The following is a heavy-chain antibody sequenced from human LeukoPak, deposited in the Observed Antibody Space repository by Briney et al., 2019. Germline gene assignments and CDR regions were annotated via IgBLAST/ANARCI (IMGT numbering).Heavy chain of an antibody. Sequence: SETLSLTCAVYGGSLSGYYWSWIRQPPGKGLEWIGEISHSGGTNYNPSLKSRVTISADSPRSHFSLRLSSETAADTAVYYCARNGMSGFAFDPWGQGTLVTVSS. J-gene: IGHJ5*02. V-gene: IGHV4-34*01. CDR3: ARNGMSGFAFDP. CDR1: GGSLSGYY. CDR2: ISHSGGT. D-gene: IGHD3-3*01.